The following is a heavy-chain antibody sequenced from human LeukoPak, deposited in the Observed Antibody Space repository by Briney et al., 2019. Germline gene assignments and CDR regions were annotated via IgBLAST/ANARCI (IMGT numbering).Heavy chain of an antibody. CDR1: GGSISSGGYY. CDR3: ARSTVTKLLDY. V-gene: IGHV4-31*03. D-gene: IGHD4-17*01. Sequence: SETLSLTCTVSGGSISSGGYYWSWIRHHPGKGLEWIGYIYYSGTTYCNPSLKSRVTISVDTSKNQFSLRLSSVTAADTAVYYCARSTVTKLLDYWGQGTLVTVSS. CDR2: IYYSGTT. J-gene: IGHJ4*02.